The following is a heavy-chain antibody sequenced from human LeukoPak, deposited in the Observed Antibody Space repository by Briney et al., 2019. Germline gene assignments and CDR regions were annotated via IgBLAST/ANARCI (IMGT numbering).Heavy chain of an antibody. V-gene: IGHV3-23*01. CDR3: ARGQWELLSIDY. D-gene: IGHD1-26*01. J-gene: IGHJ4*02. CDR2: ISGNGVAT. Sequence: PGGSLRLSCTASEFTFSSYAMNWVRQAPGKGLEWVSVISGNGVATYYADSVKGRFTISKDNSKNTLYPQMNSLRAEDTAVYYCARGQWELLSIDYWGQGTLVTVSS. CDR1: EFTFSSYA.